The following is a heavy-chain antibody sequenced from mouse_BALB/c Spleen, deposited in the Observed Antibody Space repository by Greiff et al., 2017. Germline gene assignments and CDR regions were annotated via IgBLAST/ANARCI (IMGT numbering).Heavy chain of an antibody. Sequence: EVKLMESGGGLVKPGGSLKLSCAASGFTFSSYTMSWVRQTPEKRLEWVATISSGGGNTYYPDSVKGRFTISRDNAKNNLYLQMSSLRSEDTALYYCARSYYSTPYFDYWGQGTTLTVSS. V-gene: IGHV5-9*03. J-gene: IGHJ2*01. CDR2: ISSGGGNT. CDR3: ARSYYSTPYFDY. D-gene: IGHD1-1*01. CDR1: GFTFSSYT.